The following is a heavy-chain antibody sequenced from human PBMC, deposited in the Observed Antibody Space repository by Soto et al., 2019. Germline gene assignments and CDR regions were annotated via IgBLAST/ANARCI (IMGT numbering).Heavy chain of an antibody. D-gene: IGHD3-3*01. J-gene: IGHJ6*03. V-gene: IGHV3-74*01. Sequence: GGSLRLSCAASGFAFSYHWMHWVRQAPGKGLMWVSHINNDGSTTIYADSVKGRLTISRDNAKNTLYLQMDSLRAEDTAVYYCARAGLWSGDPYHRYMDVWGKGTTVTVSS. CDR3: ARAGLWSGDPYHRYMDV. CDR2: INNDGSTT. CDR1: GFAFSYHW.